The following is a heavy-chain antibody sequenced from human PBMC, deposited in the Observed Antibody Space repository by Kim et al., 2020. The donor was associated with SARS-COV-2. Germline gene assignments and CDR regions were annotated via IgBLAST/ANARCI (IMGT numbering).Heavy chain of an antibody. Sequence: GGSLRLSCAASGFTFSSYSMNWVRQAPGKGLEWVSSISSSSSYIYYADSVKGRFTISRDNAKNSLYLQMNSLRAEDTAVYYCARASHDDYYDSSGYPDTPDYWGQGTLVTVSS. CDR2: ISSSSSYI. CDR3: ARASHDDYYDSSGYPDTPDY. CDR1: GFTFSSYS. D-gene: IGHD3-22*01. J-gene: IGHJ4*02. V-gene: IGHV3-21*01.